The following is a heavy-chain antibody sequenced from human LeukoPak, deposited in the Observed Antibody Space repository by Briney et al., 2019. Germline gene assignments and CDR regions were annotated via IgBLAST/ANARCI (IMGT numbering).Heavy chain of an antibody. CDR1: GGSISGYY. D-gene: IGHD7-27*01. Sequence: NPSETLPLTCTVSGGSISGYYWSWIRQPAGKGLEWIGRIYTSATNYNPSLKSRVTMSLDTSKNQVSLRLSSVTATDTAVYYCARGGPSWGLLWGQGTLVTVSS. CDR2: IYTSAT. V-gene: IGHV4-4*07. CDR3: ARGGPSWGLL. J-gene: IGHJ4*02.